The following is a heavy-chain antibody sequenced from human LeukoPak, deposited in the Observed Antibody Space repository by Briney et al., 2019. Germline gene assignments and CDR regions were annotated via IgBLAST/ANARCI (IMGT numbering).Heavy chain of an antibody. CDR2: IYPGDSDV. D-gene: IGHD6-19*01. Sequence: GESLKISCKGSGYSFTTYWIGWVRQVPGKGLEWMGIIYPGDSDVRYSPSFQGQVTILADKSISTAYLQWSSLKASDTAMYYCARLYSSGKIDYWGQGTLVTVSS. J-gene: IGHJ4*02. CDR1: GYSFTTYW. CDR3: ARLYSSGKIDY. V-gene: IGHV5-51*01.